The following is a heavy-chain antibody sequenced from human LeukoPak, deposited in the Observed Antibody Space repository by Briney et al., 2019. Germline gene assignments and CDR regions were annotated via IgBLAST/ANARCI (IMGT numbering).Heavy chain of an antibody. J-gene: IGHJ4*02. V-gene: IGHV3-7*04. CDR2: IKQDGSEN. CDR3: ARSLGYCSGTTCYPFDY. D-gene: IGHD2-15*01. CDR1: GFTFSNYW. Sequence: GGSLRLSCAASGFTFSNYWVTWVRQAPGKGLEWVANIKQDGSENYYVDSVKGRFTISRDNAKNSLYLQMNSLRAEDTAVYYCARSLGYCSGTTCYPFDYWGQGALVTVSS.